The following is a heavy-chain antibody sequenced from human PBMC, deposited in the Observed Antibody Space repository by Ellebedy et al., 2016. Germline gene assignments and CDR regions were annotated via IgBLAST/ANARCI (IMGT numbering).Heavy chain of an antibody. CDR2: SKNKANSYTS. V-gene: IGHV3-72*01. CDR1: GFTFSDYY. D-gene: IGHD1-26*01. CDR3: ARDKIGSYDY. J-gene: IGHJ4*02. Sequence: GESLEISXAASGFTFSDYYMDWVRQVPGKGLEWVGRSKNKANSYTSHYGASVRDRFTISRDDSKDLLFLQMNSLQTEDTAVYFCARDKIGSYDYWGQGTLVTVSS.